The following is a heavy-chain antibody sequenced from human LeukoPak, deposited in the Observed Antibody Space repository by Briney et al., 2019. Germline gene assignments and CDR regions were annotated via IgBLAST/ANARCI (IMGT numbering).Heavy chain of an antibody. Sequence: ASVKVSCKASCYTFTSYGTSWLRQAPGQGLEWMGWIGAYNGNTNYAQKLQGRVTMTTDTSTSTAYMELRSLRSDDTAVYYCARDPTIRFLEWLPHLGGWYYGMDVWGQGTTVTVSS. J-gene: IGHJ6*02. CDR1: CYTFTSYG. D-gene: IGHD3-3*01. CDR2: IGAYNGNT. CDR3: ARDPTIRFLEWLPHLGGWYYGMDV. V-gene: IGHV1-18*01.